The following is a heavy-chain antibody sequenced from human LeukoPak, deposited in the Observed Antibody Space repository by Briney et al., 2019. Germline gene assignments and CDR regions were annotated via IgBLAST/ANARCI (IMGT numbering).Heavy chain of an antibody. CDR2: INPYSGDT. Sequence: ASVKVSCKASGYTFTGYYVHWVRQAPGQGLEWMGWINPYSGDTNYAQKFQGRVTMTRDTSISTAYMELSSLKSDDTAVYYCARGGLKYYYDSSGYYPGDYWGQGTLVTVSS. D-gene: IGHD3-22*01. CDR1: GYTFTGYY. J-gene: IGHJ4*02. CDR3: ARGGLKYYYDSSGYYPGDY. V-gene: IGHV1-2*02.